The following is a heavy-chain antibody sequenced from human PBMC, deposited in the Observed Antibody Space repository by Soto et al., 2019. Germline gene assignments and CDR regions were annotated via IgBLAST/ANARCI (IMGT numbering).Heavy chain of an antibody. CDR1: GDSINNYY. Sequence: VRLQESGPGLVKPSETLSLTCSVSGDSINNYYWNWIRQPAGKGLEWIGRIYSSGSANYNPSLKTRCTMSVDTSTNQVSLKVTSVTAADTAVYFCARGGTRSADLPTYWGQGIQVIVSS. CDR2: IYSSGSA. D-gene: IGHD1-1*01. CDR3: ARGGTRSADLPTY. J-gene: IGHJ4*02. V-gene: IGHV4-4*07.